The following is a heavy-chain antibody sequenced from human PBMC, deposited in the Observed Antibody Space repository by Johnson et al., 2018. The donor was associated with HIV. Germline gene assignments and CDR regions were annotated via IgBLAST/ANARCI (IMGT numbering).Heavy chain of an antibody. CDR2: ISYDGSNK. CDR1: GFTFRNYA. D-gene: IGHD6-19*01. V-gene: IGHV3-30*18. CDR3: AKGGSAVAVAFDI. J-gene: IGHJ3*02. Sequence: QVQLVESGGGVVQPGTSLRLSCAASGFTFRNYAMHWVRQAPGKGLEWVAVISYDGSNKYYADSGKGRFTISRDNSKNTLSLQMISLRAEDTAMYYCAKGGSAVAVAFDIWGQGTMVTVSS.